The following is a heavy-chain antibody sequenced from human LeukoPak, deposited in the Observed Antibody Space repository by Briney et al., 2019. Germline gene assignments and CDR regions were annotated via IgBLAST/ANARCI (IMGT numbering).Heavy chain of an antibody. V-gene: IGHV3-21*01. Sequence: GGSLRLSCAASGFTFSSYSMNWVRQAPGKGPEWVSSISSSSSYIYYADLVTGRFTIYRDNATKSLYLQMNSLRAEDTGVYYCARDRLAYCGGDCYLRGSYYYYMDVWGKGTTVTVSS. CDR1: GFTFSSYS. CDR2: ISSSSSYI. J-gene: IGHJ6*03. CDR3: ARDRLAYCGGDCYLRGSYYYYMDV. D-gene: IGHD2-21*02.